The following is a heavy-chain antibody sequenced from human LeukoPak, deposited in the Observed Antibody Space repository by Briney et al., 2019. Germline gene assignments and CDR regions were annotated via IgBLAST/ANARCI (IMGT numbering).Heavy chain of an antibody. CDR3: AREYGSGSEFDP. J-gene: IGHJ5*02. Sequence: SETLSLTCTVSGGSISSYYWSWIRQPAGKGLEWIGRIYTSGSTNYNPSLKSRVTMSVDTSKNQFSLNLTSVTAADTAVYYCAREYGSGSEFDPWGQGTLVTVSS. CDR2: IYTSGST. V-gene: IGHV4-4*07. CDR1: GGSISSYY. D-gene: IGHD3-10*01.